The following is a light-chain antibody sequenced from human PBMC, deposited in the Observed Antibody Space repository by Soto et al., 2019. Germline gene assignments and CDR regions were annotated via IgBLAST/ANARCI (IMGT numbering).Light chain of an antibody. V-gene: IGLV2-8*01. CDR1: SSDVGGYNY. Sequence: QSALTHPPSASGSPGQSVTISCTGTSSDVGGYNYVSWYQQYPGKAPKLMIYEVNKRPSGVPDRFSGSKSGNTASLTVSGLQAEDEADYYCSSYGGYYNYVFGTGTKVTVL. J-gene: IGLJ1*01. CDR2: EVN. CDR3: SSYGGYYNYV.